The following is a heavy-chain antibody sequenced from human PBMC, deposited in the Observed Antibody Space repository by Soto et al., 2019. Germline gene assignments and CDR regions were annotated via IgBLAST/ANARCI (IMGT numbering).Heavy chain of an antibody. V-gene: IGHV1-69*04. D-gene: IGHD2-2*01. CDR3: ARDCSSTSCYAYP. J-gene: IGHJ5*02. CDR1: GGTISSYT. Sequence: GASVKVSCKASGGTISSYTISWVRPAPGQGLEWMGRIIPIIGIANYAQKFQGRVTITADKSTSTAYMELSSLRSEDTAVYYCARDCSSTSCYAYPWGQGTLVTVSS. CDR2: IIPIIGIA.